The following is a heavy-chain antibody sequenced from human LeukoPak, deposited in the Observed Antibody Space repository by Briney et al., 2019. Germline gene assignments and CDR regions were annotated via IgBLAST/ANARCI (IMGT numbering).Heavy chain of an antibody. CDR1: YY. V-gene: IGHV4-34*01. J-gene: IGHJ6*03. CDR3: ARLGAYYYYYMDV. CDR2: INHSGST. D-gene: IGHD3-16*01. Sequence: YYXXXIRQPPGKGLEWIGEINHSGSTNYNPSLKSRVTISVDTSRNQFSLKLSSVTAANTAVYYCARLGAYYYYYMDVWGKGPRSPSP.